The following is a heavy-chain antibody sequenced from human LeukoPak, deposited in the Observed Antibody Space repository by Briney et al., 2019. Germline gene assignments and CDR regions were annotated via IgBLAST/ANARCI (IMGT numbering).Heavy chain of an antibody. V-gene: IGHV4-39*07. CDR2: IYYSGST. D-gene: IGHD3-10*01. CDR3: ARETSYYDAFDI. CDR1: GGSISSSSYY. Sequence: PSETLSLTCTVSGGSISSSSYYWGWIRQPPGKGLEWIGSIYYSGSTYYNPSLKSRVTISVDTSKNHFSLKLNSVTAADTAVYYCARETSYYDAFDIWGQGTMVTVSS. J-gene: IGHJ3*02.